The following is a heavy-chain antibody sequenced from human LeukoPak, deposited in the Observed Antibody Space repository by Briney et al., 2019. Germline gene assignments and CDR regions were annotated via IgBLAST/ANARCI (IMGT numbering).Heavy chain of an antibody. D-gene: IGHD6-13*01. V-gene: IGHV3-30*02. CDR2: IRYDGSNK. Sequence: PGGSLRLSCAASGFTFSSYGMHWVRQAPGKGLEWVAFIRYDGSNKYYADSVKGRFTISRDNSKNTLYLQMNSLRAVDTAVYHCAKDIFRQQLVREYFDYWGQGTLVTVSS. J-gene: IGHJ4*02. CDR3: AKDIFRQQLVREYFDY. CDR1: GFTFSSYG.